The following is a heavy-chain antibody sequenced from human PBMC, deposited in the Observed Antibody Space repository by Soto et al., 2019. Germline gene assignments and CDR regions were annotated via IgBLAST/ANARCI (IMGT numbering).Heavy chain of an antibody. V-gene: IGHV4-4*02. D-gene: IGHD5-18*01. CDR2: IYHSGST. CDR1: GGSISSSNW. CDR3: ARERGGYSYGYNYYYGMDV. Sequence: PSETLSLTCAVSGGSISSSNWWSWVRQPPGKGLEWIGEIYHSGSTNYNPSLKSRVTISVDKSKNQFSLKLSSVTAADTAVYYCARERGGYSYGYNYYYGMDVWGQGTTVTVSS. J-gene: IGHJ6*02.